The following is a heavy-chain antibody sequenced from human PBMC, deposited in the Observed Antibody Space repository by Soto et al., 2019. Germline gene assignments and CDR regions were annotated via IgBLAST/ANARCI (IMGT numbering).Heavy chain of an antibody. CDR3: ARDRSNSPDYFVF. V-gene: IGHV4-30-4*01. CDR2: IYYSGRT. J-gene: IGHJ4*02. CDR1: GGSIDNYEYY. Sequence: QVQLQESGPGLVKPSQTLSLTCTVSGGSIDNYEYYWTWIRQPPGKGLEWVGYIYYSGRTNYNPCLNSRLTISLDTSKNQFSLRLTAVSAADTAMYYCARDRSNSPDYFVFWGQGTLVTVSS. D-gene: IGHD6-6*01.